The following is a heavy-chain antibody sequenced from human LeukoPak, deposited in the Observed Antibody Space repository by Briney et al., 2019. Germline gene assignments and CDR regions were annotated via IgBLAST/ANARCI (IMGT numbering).Heavy chain of an antibody. Sequence: GGSLRLSCAASGFTFSGSAMHWVRQASGKGLEWVGRIRSKANSYATAYAASVKGRFTISRDDSKNTAYLQMNSLKTEDTAVYYCTRLRWDGSGSYSGGVRYYFDYWGQGTLVTVSS. D-gene: IGHD3-10*01. CDR2: IRSKANSYAT. CDR3: TRLRWDGSGSYSGGVRYYFDY. V-gene: IGHV3-73*01. CDR1: GFTFSGSA. J-gene: IGHJ4*02.